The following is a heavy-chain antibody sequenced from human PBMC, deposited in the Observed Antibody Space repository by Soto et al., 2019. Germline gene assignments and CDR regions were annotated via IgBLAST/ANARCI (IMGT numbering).Heavy chain of an antibody. D-gene: IGHD3-10*01. CDR1: QFSFSTSW. J-gene: IGHJ4*02. V-gene: IGHV3-7*03. Sequence: PGGSLRLSCAASQFSFSTSWMNWIRQAPGKGLEWVANINPDGSAKYYVDSLKGRFTISRDNAKNSLDLQMNSLRAEDTAVYLCTRVSRGHWVDYSGQGALVTVSS. CDR2: INPDGSAK. CDR3: TRVSRGHWVDY.